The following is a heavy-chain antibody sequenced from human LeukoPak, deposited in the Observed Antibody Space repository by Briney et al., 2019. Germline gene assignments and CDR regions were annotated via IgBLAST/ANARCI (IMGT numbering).Heavy chain of an antibody. Sequence: SETLSLTCTVSGGSISSSYYYWGWIRQPPGKGLEWIGSIYYSGSTYYNPSLKSRVTISVDTSKNQFSLKLSSVTAADTAVYYCARRSPGVAGTFDYWGQGTLVTVSS. CDR2: IYYSGST. CDR1: GGSISSSYYY. V-gene: IGHV4-39*01. CDR3: ARRSPGVAGTFDY. D-gene: IGHD6-19*01. J-gene: IGHJ4*02.